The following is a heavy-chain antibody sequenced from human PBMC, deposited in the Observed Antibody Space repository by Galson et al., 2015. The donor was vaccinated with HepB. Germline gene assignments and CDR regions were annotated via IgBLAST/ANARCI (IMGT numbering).Heavy chain of an antibody. CDR2: INPNSGGT. CDR3: ARGRIMITFGGQGYFDL. Sequence: SVKVSCKASGYTFTGYYMHWVRQAPGQGLEWMGWINPNSGGTNYAQKFQGWVTMTRDTSISTAYMELSRLRSDDTAVYYCARGRIMITFGGQGYFDLWGRGTLVTVSS. D-gene: IGHD3-16*01. V-gene: IGHV1-2*04. CDR1: GYTFTGYY. J-gene: IGHJ2*01.